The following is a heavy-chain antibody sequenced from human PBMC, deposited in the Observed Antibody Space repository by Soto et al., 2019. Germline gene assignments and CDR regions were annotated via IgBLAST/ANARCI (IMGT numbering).Heavy chain of an antibody. CDR2: IYYSGST. Sequence: PXXTLSLPFTVSGGSISSSSYYWGSIRQPPGKGLEWIGSIYYSGSTYYNPSLKSRVTISVDTSKNQFSLKLSSVTAADTAVYYCASWVRGVITLDYWGQGTLVTVSS. D-gene: IGHD3-10*01. CDR1: GGSISSSSYY. V-gene: IGHV4-39*01. CDR3: ASWVRGVITLDY. J-gene: IGHJ4*02.